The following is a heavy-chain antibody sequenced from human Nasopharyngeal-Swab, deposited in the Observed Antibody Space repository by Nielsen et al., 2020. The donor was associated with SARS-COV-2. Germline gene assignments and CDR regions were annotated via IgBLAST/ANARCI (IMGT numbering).Heavy chain of an antibody. J-gene: IGHJ3*02. V-gene: IGHV3-33*01. Sequence: GESLKISCAASGFTFSSYGMHWVRQAPGKGLEWVAVIWYDGSNKYYADSVKGRFTISRDNSKNTLYLQMDRLRVEDTAVYYCAREADLMGYDDAFDIWGRGTVVTVSS. CDR3: AREADLMGYDDAFDI. D-gene: IGHD3-16*01. CDR1: GFTFSSYG. CDR2: IWYDGSNK.